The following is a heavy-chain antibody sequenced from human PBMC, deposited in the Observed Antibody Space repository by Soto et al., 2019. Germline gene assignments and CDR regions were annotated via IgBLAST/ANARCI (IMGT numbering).Heavy chain of an antibody. CDR2: IYYSGST. CDR3: AVTYYYDSSGYYYNLDY. D-gene: IGHD3-22*01. V-gene: IGHV4-39*01. Sequence: PSGTLSLTCTVSGGSISSSSYYWGWIRQPPGKGLEWIGSIYYSGSTYYNPSLKSRVTISVDTSKNQFSLKLSSVTAADTAVYYCAVTYYYDSSGYYYNLDYWGQGTLVTVSS. CDR1: GGSISSSSYY. J-gene: IGHJ4*02.